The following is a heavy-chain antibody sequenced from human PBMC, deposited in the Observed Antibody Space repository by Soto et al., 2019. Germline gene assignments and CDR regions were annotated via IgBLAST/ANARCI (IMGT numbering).Heavy chain of an antibody. J-gene: IGHJ4*02. Sequence: EVQLVESGGGLVQPGGSLRLSCAASGFTFSNYWMNWVRQAPGKGLVWVSRINGDGSNTNYADSVKGRFTISKDNAKNTVYLQMNSLRAEDTAVYYCARGSDEHGGYCRYWGQGTLVTVSS. V-gene: IGHV3-74*01. CDR2: INGDGSNT. CDR1: GFTFSNYW. CDR3: ARGSDEHGGYCRY. D-gene: IGHD2-21*01.